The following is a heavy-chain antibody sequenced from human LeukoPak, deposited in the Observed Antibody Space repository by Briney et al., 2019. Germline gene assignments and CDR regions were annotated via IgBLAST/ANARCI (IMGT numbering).Heavy chain of an antibody. CDR3: ARNLGIAVAGKN. D-gene: IGHD6-19*01. CDR2: INHSGST. Sequence: PSETLSLTCAVYGDSFSGYYWSWVRQPPGKGLEWVGEINHSGSTNYNPSVKSRVTISVDASNNQFSLKLSSVTAADTAVYYCARNLGIAVAGKNSGEGTLVSASS. J-gene: IGHJ1*01. V-gene: IGHV4-34*01. CDR1: GDSFSGYY.